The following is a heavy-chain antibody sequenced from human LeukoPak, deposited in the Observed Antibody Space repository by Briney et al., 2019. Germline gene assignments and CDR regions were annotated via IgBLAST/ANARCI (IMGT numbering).Heavy chain of an antibody. CDR3: VRDKTRNDFDY. Sequence: PGGSLRLSCAASGFTFSNYWMHWVRQAPPKGLLWVSRISSDGGSSTYADSVKGRFTVSRDNAKNTLYLQMNSLRAEDTAVYYCVRDKTRNDFDYWGQGTLVTVSS. D-gene: IGHD1-14*01. J-gene: IGHJ4*02. CDR1: GFTFSNYW. CDR2: ISSDGGSS. V-gene: IGHV3-74*01.